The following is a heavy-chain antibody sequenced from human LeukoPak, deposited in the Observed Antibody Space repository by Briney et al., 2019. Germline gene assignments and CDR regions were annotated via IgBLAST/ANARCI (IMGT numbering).Heavy chain of an antibody. Sequence: GGSLRLSCAASGFTFSSYWMSCVRHAPGKGREWVANIKQDGSEKYYVDSVKGRFPISRDNAKNSLYLQMNSLRAEDTAVYYCARDHGLRGIFDPWGQGTLVTVSS. V-gene: IGHV3-7*01. CDR2: IKQDGSEK. CDR1: GFTFSSYW. D-gene: IGHD4-17*01. CDR3: ARDHGLRGIFDP. J-gene: IGHJ5*02.